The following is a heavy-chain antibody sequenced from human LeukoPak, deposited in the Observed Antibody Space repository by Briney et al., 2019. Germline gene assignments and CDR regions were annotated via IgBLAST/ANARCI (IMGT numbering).Heavy chain of an antibody. CDR1: GGSFSGYY. V-gene: IGHV4-34*01. Sequence: SETLSLTCAVYGGSFSGYYWGWIRQPPGKGLEWIGSIYYSGSTCYNPSLKSRVTISVDTSKNQFSLKLSSVTAADTAVYYCASRSHYDSSGYYPGAFDIWGQGTMVTVSS. CDR2: IYYSGST. CDR3: ASRSHYDSSGYYPGAFDI. D-gene: IGHD3-22*01. J-gene: IGHJ3*02.